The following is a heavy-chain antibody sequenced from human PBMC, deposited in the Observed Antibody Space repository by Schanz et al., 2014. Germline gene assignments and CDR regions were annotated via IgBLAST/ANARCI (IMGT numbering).Heavy chain of an antibody. CDR1: GGSFSGYF. D-gene: IGHD2-8*01. J-gene: IGHJ3*02. Sequence: QVQLQQWGAGLLKPSETLSLTCAVYGGSFSGYFWSWTRQSPEKGLEWIGEISHSGRTTYNPSLKGRVPMSVDTSKNQFSLKLRSVTAVDTAVYYCASKGLTTDAFDIWGQGTMVTVSS. CDR2: ISHSGRT. V-gene: IGHV4-34*01. CDR3: ASKGLTTDAFDI.